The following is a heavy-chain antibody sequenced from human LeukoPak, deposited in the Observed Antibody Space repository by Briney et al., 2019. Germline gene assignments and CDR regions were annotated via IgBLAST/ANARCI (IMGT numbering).Heavy chain of an antibody. CDR2: ISHRGST. Sequence: SGTLSLTCAVSGVSISRGNWWSWVRQPPGKGLEWIGEISHRGSTNCNPSLKSRVTISVDNSKNQFSLRLSSVTAADTAVYYCARDRDHDPLIWGQGTLVTVSS. V-gene: IGHV4-4*02. CDR1: GVSISRGNW. CDR3: ARDRDHDPLI. J-gene: IGHJ4*02. D-gene: IGHD5-24*01.